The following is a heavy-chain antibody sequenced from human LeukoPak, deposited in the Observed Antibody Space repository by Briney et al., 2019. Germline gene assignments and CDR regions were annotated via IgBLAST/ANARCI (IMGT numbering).Heavy chain of an antibody. CDR3: ARGYGSGSYFVY. CDR1: GGSFVGYY. V-gene: IGHV4-34*01. Sequence: SETLSLTCAVYGGSFVGYYWSWIRQAPGKGLEWIGEINHRGSTNYNPSLKSRVTISVDTSKNLFSLKLRYVAAADTAVYYCARGYGSGSYFVYWGQGTLVTVSS. D-gene: IGHD3-10*01. J-gene: IGHJ4*02. CDR2: INHRGST.